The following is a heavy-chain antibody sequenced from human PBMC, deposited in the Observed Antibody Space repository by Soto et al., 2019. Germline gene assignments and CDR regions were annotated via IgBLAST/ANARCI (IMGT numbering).Heavy chain of an antibody. V-gene: IGHV5-51*01. CDR2: IYPGDSDT. D-gene: IGHD6-6*01. Sequence: GESLKISCKGSGYSFAIYWIGWVRQMPGKGLEWMGVIYPGDSDTRYSPSFQGQVTISADKSISTAYLQWSSLKASDTAMYYCARSKYSSFGQSYYFYYMDVWGKGTTVTVSS. J-gene: IGHJ6*03. CDR3: ARSKYSSFGQSYYFYYMDV. CDR1: GYSFAIYW.